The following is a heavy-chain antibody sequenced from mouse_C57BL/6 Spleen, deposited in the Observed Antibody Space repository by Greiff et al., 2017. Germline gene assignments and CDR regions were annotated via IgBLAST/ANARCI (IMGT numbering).Heavy chain of an antibody. D-gene: IGHD2-1*01. CDR1: GYSFTDYN. CDR3: ARSGDGNYGEIGWYFDV. J-gene: IGHJ1*03. Sequence: EVQLQQSGPELVKPGASVKISCKASGYSFTDYNMNWVKQSNGKSLEWIGVINPNYGTTSYNQKFKGKATLTVDQSSSTAYMQLNSLTSEDSAVYYCARSGDGNYGEIGWYFDVWGTGTTVTVSS. V-gene: IGHV1-39*01. CDR2: INPNYGTT.